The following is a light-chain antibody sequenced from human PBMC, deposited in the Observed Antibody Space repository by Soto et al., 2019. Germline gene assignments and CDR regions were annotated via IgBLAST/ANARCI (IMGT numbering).Light chain of an antibody. CDR3: AAWDDSLIGFV. V-gene: IGLV1-44*01. J-gene: IGLJ1*01. CDR2: SDN. CDR1: SSKFGSKT. Sequence: QSVLTQPPSASGTPGRRVTSLCSGTSSKFGSKTVNGYKQLPGTAPKLLIYSDNQRPSGVPDRFSGSKSGTSASLAISGLQSEDEADYYCAAWDDSLIGFVFGTGTKVTVL.